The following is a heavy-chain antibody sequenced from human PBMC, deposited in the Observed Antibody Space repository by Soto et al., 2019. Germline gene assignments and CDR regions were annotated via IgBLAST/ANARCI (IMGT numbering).Heavy chain of an antibody. D-gene: IGHD3-3*01. Sequence: ASVKVSCKASGYSFTTYDIYWVRQGTGQGLEWMGWMNPTSGHTGYAQKFQGRVTMTRDTSISAAYMELSSLRSDDTAVYYCARGQYEPWSKYYGMDVWGQGTTVTVLL. V-gene: IGHV1-8*01. CDR3: ARGQYEPWSKYYGMDV. CDR1: GYSFTTYD. CDR2: MNPTSGHT. J-gene: IGHJ6*02.